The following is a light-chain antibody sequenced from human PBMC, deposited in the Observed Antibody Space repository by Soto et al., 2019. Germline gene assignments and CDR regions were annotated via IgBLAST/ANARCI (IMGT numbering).Light chain of an antibody. CDR2: DAS. V-gene: IGKV3-11*01. CDR1: QSVSSS. J-gene: IGKJ5*01. CDR3: QQRSNWPIT. Sequence: EIVLTQSPATLSLSPGERVTLSCRASQSVSSSLAWYQQKPGQAPRLLIYDASNRATGSPDRFSGSGSGTDFTLTISSLEPEDFAVDYCQQRSNWPITFGKGTRLQIK.